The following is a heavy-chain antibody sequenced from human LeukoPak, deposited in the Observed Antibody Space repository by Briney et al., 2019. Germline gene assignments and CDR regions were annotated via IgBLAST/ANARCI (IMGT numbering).Heavy chain of an antibody. D-gene: IGHD3-10*01. CDR2: INPNSGGT. V-gene: IGHV1-2*02. Sequence: ASVKVSCKASGYTFTGYDMHWVRQAPGQGLEWMGWINPNSGGTNYAQKFQGRVTMTRDTSISTAYMELSRLRSDDTAVYYCARGRITMVRGVIINYYYYYMDVWGKGTTVTISS. CDR3: ARGRITMVRGVIINYYYYYMDV. J-gene: IGHJ6*03. CDR1: GYTFTGYD.